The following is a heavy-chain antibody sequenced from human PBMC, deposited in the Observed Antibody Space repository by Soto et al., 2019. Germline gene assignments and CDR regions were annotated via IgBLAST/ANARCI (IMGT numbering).Heavy chain of an antibody. CDR2: INHRGST. J-gene: IGHJ5*02. Sequence: SETLSLTCAVYGGSFSGYYWSWIRQPPGKGLEWIGEINHRGSTKYNPSLKSRVTISVDTSKNQFSLKLSSVTAADTAVYYCARLTPAESLAAAGAGWFDPWGQGTLVTVSS. CDR1: GGSFSGYY. V-gene: IGHV4-34*01. D-gene: IGHD6-13*01. CDR3: ARLTPAESLAAAGAGWFDP.